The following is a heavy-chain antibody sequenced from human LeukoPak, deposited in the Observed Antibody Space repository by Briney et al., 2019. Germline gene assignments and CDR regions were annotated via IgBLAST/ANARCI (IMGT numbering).Heavy chain of an antibody. D-gene: IGHD4-11*01. CDR2: ISAYNGNT. V-gene: IGHV1-18*01. Sequence: ASVKVSCKASGYTFTNCPMNWVRQAPGQGLEWMGWISAYNGNTNYAQKLQGRVTMTTDTSTSTAYMELRSLRSDDTAVYYCARATVTTMFDPWGQGTLVTVSS. CDR1: GYTFTNCP. CDR3: ARATVTTMFDP. J-gene: IGHJ5*02.